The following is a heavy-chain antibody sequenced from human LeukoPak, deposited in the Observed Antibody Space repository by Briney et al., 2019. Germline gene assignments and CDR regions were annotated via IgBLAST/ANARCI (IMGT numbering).Heavy chain of an antibody. J-gene: IGHJ4*02. D-gene: IGHD4-23*01. CDR2: IYHGGTT. Sequence: SETLSLTCAVSGGSITSSHWWSWARQPPGKGLEWIGEIYHGGTTNYNPSLRSRVTMSVDKSKNQFCLKVSSVTAADTAVYYCATYLYGGDYGSYYFDYWGQGTLVTVSP. CDR1: GGSITSSHW. V-gene: IGHV4-4*02. CDR3: ATYLYGGDYGSYYFDY.